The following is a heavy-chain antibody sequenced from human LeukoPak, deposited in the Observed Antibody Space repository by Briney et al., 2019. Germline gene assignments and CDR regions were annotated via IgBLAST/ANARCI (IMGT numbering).Heavy chain of an antibody. D-gene: IGHD2-15*01. Sequence: GGSLRLSCAASGFTFSSYWMHWVRQAPGKGLVWVSRIYSDGSSTNYADSVKGRFTISRDNAKNTLYLQMNSLRAEDTAVYYCARGEYCSGGSCYSAAFDIWGLASMVTVSS. V-gene: IGHV3-74*01. CDR1: GFTFSSYW. J-gene: IGHJ3*02. CDR2: IYSDGSST. CDR3: ARGEYCSGGSCYSAAFDI.